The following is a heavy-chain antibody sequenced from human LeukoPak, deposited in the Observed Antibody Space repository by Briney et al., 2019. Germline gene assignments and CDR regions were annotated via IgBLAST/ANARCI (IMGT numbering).Heavy chain of an antibody. D-gene: IGHD3-10*01. J-gene: IGHJ6*03. V-gene: IGHV4-4*07. CDR1: GGSISSYY. Sequence: SETLSLTCTVSGGSISSYYWSWIRQPAGKGLEWIGRIYTSGSTNYNPSLKSRVTMSVDTSKNQFSLKLSSVTAADTAVYYCAREGSSGGSGSYYYYYYMDVWGKGTTVTISS. CDR2: IYTSGST. CDR3: AREGSSGGSGSYYYYYYMDV.